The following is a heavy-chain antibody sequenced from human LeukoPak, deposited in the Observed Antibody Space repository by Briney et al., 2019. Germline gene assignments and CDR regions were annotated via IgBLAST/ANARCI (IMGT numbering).Heavy chain of an antibody. CDR3: ATVAIWDGPLY. CDR1: GGSISSSSYY. CDR2: IYYGGST. D-gene: IGHD3-16*01. V-gene: IGHV4-39*01. Sequence: PSETLSLTCTVSGGSISSSSYYWGWIRQPPGRGLEWIGSIYYGGSTYYNPSLESRVTISVDTSKNQFSLKLRSVTAADTAVYYCATVAIWDGPLYWGQGILVTVSS. J-gene: IGHJ4*02.